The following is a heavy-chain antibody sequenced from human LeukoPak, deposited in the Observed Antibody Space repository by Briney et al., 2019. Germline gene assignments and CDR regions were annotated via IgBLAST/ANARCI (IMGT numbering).Heavy chain of an antibody. Sequence: SVKVSCKASGGTFSSYAISWARQAPGQGLEWMGGIIPIFGTANYAQKFQGRVTITADESTSTAYMELSSLRSEDTAVYYCARGEDDYGDYYFDYWGQGTLVTVSS. J-gene: IGHJ4*02. CDR2: IIPIFGTA. V-gene: IGHV1-69*13. CDR3: ARGEDDYGDYYFDY. D-gene: IGHD4-17*01. CDR1: GGTFSSYA.